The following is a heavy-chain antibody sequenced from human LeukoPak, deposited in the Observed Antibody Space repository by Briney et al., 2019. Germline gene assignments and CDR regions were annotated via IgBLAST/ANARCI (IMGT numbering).Heavy chain of an antibody. Sequence: GGPLRLSCAASGFPFGSYAMSWVRQAPGKGLEWVSAISGSGGSTYYADSVKGRFTISRDNSKNTLYLQMNSLRAEDTAVYYCAKAVGYYPINSDYWGQGTLVTVSS. J-gene: IGHJ4*02. V-gene: IGHV3-23*01. CDR2: ISGSGGST. CDR3: AKAVGYYPINSDY. D-gene: IGHD3-22*01. CDR1: GFPFGSYA.